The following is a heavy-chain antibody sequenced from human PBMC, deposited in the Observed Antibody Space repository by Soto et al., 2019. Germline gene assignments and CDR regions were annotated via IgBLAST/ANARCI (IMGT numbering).Heavy chain of an antibody. V-gene: IGHV3-30-3*01. J-gene: IGHJ6*02. CDR2: ISYDGSNK. CDR1: GFTFRSYA. D-gene: IGHD2-15*01. CDR3: AGGDREDIAVVVGVRPGEYGVDV. Sequence: QVQLVESGGGVVQPGRSLRLSCAASGFTFRSYAMHWVRQAPGKGLECVAVISYDGSNKFYRDYVKGRFTISRDNSKNTVYLKINGLRYEDTVVYYCAGGDREDIAVVVGVRPGEYGVDVWGQGTMVTVSS.